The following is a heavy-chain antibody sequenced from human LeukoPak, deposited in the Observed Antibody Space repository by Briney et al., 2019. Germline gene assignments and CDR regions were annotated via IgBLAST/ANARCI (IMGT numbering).Heavy chain of an antibody. CDR1: EFTFSSYG. D-gene: IGHD2-2*01. CDR2: ISYDGSNK. V-gene: IGHV3-30*03. Sequence: GRSLRLSCAASEFTFSSYGMHWVRQAPGKGLEWVAVISYDGSNKYYADSVKGRFTISRDNSKNTLYLQMNSLRAEDTAVYYCAIGGRYCSSTSCYANAFDYWGQGTLVTVSS. CDR3: AIGGRYCSSTSCYANAFDY. J-gene: IGHJ4*02.